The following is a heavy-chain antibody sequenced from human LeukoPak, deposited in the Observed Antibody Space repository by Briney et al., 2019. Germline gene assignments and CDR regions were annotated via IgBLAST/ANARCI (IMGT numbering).Heavy chain of an antibody. V-gene: IGHV1-18*01. Sequence: ASVKVSCKASGYTFTSYGISWVRQAPGQGLEWMGWISAYNGNTNYAQKLQGRVTMTTDTSTSTAYMELRSLRSDDTAVYYCAKGSTYYYDSSGYTIPAGDAFDIWGQGTMVTVSS. CDR3: AKGSTYYYDSSGYTIPAGDAFDI. J-gene: IGHJ3*02. CDR1: GYTFTSYG. D-gene: IGHD3-22*01. CDR2: ISAYNGNT.